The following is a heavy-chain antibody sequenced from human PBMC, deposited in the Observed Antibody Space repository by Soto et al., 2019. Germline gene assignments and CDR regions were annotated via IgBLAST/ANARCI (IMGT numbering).Heavy chain of an antibody. V-gene: IGHV4-31*03. CDR3: ARAALGGGDGEVS. Sequence: SETLSLTCTVSGGSISSGGYYWSWIRQHPGKGLEWIGYIYYSGSTYYNPSLKSRVTISVDTSKNQFSLKLSSVTAADTAVYYCARAALGGGDGEVSWGQGTLVTVSS. J-gene: IGHJ5*02. D-gene: IGHD2-21*02. CDR1: GGSISSGGYY. CDR2: IYYSGST.